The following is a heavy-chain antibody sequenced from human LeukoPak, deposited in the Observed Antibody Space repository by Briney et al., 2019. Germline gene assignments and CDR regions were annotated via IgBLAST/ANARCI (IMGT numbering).Heavy chain of an antibody. CDR3: ARHAGRRGYCSSTSCYTPFDY. CDR1: GYSISSGYY. CDR2: IYRSGST. D-gene: IGHD2-2*02. J-gene: IGHJ4*02. Sequence: SETLSLTCTVSGYSISSGYYWVWIRQPPGKGLEWIGSIYRSGSTNYNPSLKSRVTISVDTSKNQFSLKLSSVTAADTAVYYCARHAGRRGYCSSTSCYTPFDYWGQGTLVTVSS. V-gene: IGHV4-38-2*02.